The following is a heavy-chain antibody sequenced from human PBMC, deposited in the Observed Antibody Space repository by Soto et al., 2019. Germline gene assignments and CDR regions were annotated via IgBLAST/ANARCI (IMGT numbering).Heavy chain of an antibody. CDR3: ASGPSGAYDY. CDR2: ISSSSSYI. CDR1: GFTFSSYS. D-gene: IGHD1-26*01. J-gene: IGHJ4*02. V-gene: IGHV3-21*01. Sequence: LRLSCAASGFTFSSYSMNWVRQAPGKGLEWVSSISSSSSYIYYADSVKGRFTISRDNAKNSLYLQMNSLRAEDTAVYYCASGPSGAYDYWGKGTLVTVPP.